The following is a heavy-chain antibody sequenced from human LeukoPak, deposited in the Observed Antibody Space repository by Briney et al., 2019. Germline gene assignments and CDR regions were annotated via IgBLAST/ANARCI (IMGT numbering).Heavy chain of an antibody. CDR1: GFTFSSYA. J-gene: IGHJ5*02. D-gene: IGHD2-21*02. V-gene: IGHV3-23*01. Sequence: PGGSLRLSCAASGFTFSSYAMSWVRQAPGKGLEWVSAISGSGGSTYYADSVKGRFTISRDNSKNTLYLQMNSLRAEDTAVYYCAKGDIVVVTATDAPFDPWGQGTLVTVSS. CDR3: AKGDIVVVTATDAPFDP. CDR2: ISGSGGST.